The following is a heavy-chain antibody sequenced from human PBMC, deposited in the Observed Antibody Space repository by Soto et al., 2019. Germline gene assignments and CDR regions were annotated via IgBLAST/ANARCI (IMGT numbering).Heavy chain of an antibody. CDR1: GGSISSYY. J-gene: IGHJ4*02. CDR3: ARVRPSGSYQRAGFDY. Sequence: SETLSLTXTVSGGSISSYYWSWIRQPPGKGLEWIGYIYYSGSTNYNPSLKSRVTISVDTSKNQFSLKLSSVTAADTAVYYCARVRPSGSYQRAGFDYWGQGTLVTAPQ. V-gene: IGHV4-59*01. D-gene: IGHD1-26*01. CDR2: IYYSGST.